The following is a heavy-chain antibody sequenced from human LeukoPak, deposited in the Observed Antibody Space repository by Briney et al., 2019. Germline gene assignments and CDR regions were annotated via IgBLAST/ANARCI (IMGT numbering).Heavy chain of an antibody. V-gene: IGHV1-24*01. Sequence: GASVKVSCKVSGYTLTELSMHWVRQAPGKGLEWMGGFDPEDGETIYAQKFQGRVTMTEDTSTDTAYMELSSLRSEDTAVYYCATDWGIHSPVTTGPLCYWGQGTLVTVSS. CDR2: FDPEDGET. J-gene: IGHJ4*02. CDR3: ATDWGIHSPVTTGPLCY. CDR1: GYTLTELS. D-gene: IGHD4-17*01.